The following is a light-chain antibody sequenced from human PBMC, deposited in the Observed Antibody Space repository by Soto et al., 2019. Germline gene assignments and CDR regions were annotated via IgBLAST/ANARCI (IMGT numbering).Light chain of an antibody. CDR3: QQYISYSWT. CDR2: DAS. V-gene: IGKV1-5*01. J-gene: IGKJ1*01. CDR1: QSISVW. Sequence: DIQMTQSPSTLSASVGERVTITCRASQSISVWMAWYQQKPGRALKLLIYDASNLESGVPSRFSGSGSGTEFTLAISSLQPDDFATYYCQQYISYSWTFGQGTKVEIK.